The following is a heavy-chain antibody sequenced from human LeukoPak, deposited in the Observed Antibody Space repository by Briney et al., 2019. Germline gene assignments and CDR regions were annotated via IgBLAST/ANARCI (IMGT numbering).Heavy chain of an antibody. CDR1: GFTFSSYA. J-gene: IGHJ4*02. CDR3: AGLAGGSYSDY. V-gene: IGHV3-64*01. CDR2: ISYNGGST. Sequence: PGGSLRLSCAASGFTFSSYAMNWVRQAPGKGLEYVSSISYNGGSTYYANSVKGRFTISRDNSKNTLYLQMGSLRAEDMAVYYCAGLAGGSYSDYWGQGTLVTVSS. D-gene: IGHD1-26*01.